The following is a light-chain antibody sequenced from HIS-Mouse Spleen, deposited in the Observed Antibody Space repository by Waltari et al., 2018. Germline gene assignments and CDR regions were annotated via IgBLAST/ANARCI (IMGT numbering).Light chain of an antibody. V-gene: IGKV4-1*01. CDR2: WAS. CDR1: QSVLYSSNNKNY. CDR3: QQYYSTPYT. Sequence: DIVMTQSPDSLAVSLGERATINCKSSQSVLYSSNNKNYLACYQQKPGQPPKLLIYWASTRESGVPDRFSGSGSWTDFTLTISSLQAADVAVYYCQQYYSTPYTFGQGTKLEIK. J-gene: IGKJ2*01.